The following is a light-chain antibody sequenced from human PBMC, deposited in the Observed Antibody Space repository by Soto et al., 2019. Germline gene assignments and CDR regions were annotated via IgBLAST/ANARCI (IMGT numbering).Light chain of an antibody. J-gene: IGKJ1*01. V-gene: IGKV3-15*01. CDR3: QQYNNWWT. CDR2: GSS. Sequence: EIVMTQSPATLSVSPGDRATLSCRASQSVSNNLAWYQKKPGQAPSLLIYGSSTRATGIPARFSGSGSGTEFTLTISSLQSEDFAFYYCQQYNNWWTFGQGTRVDIK. CDR1: QSVSNN.